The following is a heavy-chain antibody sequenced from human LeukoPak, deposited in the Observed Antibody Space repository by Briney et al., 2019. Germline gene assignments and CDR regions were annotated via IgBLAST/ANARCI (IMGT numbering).Heavy chain of an antibody. Sequence: PSETLSLTCTVSGGSISSSSYYWGWIRQPPGKGLEWIGSIYYSGSTYYNPSLKSRDTISVDTSKNQFSLKLSSVTAADTAVYYCARFHDSSGYLLREGSYYYYGMDVWGQGTTVTVSS. D-gene: IGHD3-22*01. CDR3: ARFHDSSGYLLREGSYYYYGMDV. J-gene: IGHJ6*02. V-gene: IGHV4-39*01. CDR1: GGSISSSSYY. CDR2: IYYSGST.